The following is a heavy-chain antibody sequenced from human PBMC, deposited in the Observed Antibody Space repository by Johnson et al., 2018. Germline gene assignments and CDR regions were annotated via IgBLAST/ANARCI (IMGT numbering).Heavy chain of an antibody. CDR3: VREPGYAAFFDAFEI. J-gene: IGHJ3*02. V-gene: IGHV3-13*01. Sequence: VQLVESGGGLVQPGGSLRLSCAASGFTFSSSDMNWVRQVAGKGLEWVSGIGIAGDTYYVGSVKGRFPISSEIAKKSLYLQMNSLRGEDTAVYACVREPGYAAFFDAFEIWGQGTMVTVSS. CDR2: IGIAGDT. CDR1: GFTFSSSD. D-gene: IGHD2-2*01.